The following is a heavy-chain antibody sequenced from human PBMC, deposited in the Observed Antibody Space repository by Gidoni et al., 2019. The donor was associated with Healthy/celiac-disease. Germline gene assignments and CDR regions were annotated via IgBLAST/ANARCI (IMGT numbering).Heavy chain of an antibody. D-gene: IGHD3-10*01. Sequence: EVQLVESGGGLVKLGGSPRLSCAASGFTFSSYSMNWVRQAPGKGLEWVSSISSSSSYIYYADSLKGRFTISRDNAKSSLYLQMNSLRAEDTAVYYCARDGPMGGFDYWGQGTLVTVSS. V-gene: IGHV3-21*01. CDR1: GFTFSSYS. CDR3: ARDGPMGGFDY. J-gene: IGHJ4*02. CDR2: ISSSSSYI.